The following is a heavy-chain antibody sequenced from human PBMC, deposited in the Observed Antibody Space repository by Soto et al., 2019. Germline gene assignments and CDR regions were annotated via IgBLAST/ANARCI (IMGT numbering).Heavy chain of an antibody. CDR3: ARGTPYYDYIWGSYRRRRFDY. J-gene: IGHJ4*02. CDR2: INHSGST. CDR1: GGSFSGYY. D-gene: IGHD3-16*02. Sequence: QVQLQQWGAGLLKPSETLSLTCAVYGGSFSGYYWSWIRQPPGKGLEWIGEINHSGSTNYNPSLKSRVTISVDTSKNQFSLKLSSVTAADTAVYYCARGTPYYDYIWGSYRRRRFDYWGQGTLVTVSS. V-gene: IGHV4-34*01.